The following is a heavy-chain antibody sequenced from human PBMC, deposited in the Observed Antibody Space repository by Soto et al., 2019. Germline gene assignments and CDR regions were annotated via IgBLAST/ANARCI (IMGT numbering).Heavy chain of an antibody. J-gene: IGHJ4*02. Sequence: SETLSLTCTVSGGSVSSGSYYWSWIRQPPGKGLEWIGYIYYSGSTNYNPSLKSRVTISVDTSKNQFSLKLSSVTAADTAVYYCARVRDLFDYWGQGTLVTVSS. V-gene: IGHV4-61*01. CDR3: ARVRDLFDY. CDR1: GGSVSSGSYY. CDR2: IYYSGST.